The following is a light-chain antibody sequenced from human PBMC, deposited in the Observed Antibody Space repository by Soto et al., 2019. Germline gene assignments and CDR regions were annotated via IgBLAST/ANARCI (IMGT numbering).Light chain of an antibody. V-gene: IGKV3-15*01. CDR2: GAS. CDR3: KQYIDCPSYT. J-gene: IGKJ2*01. Sequence: TQSPATLSGCPGERATLSCRASQTVSRRLAWYQQKPGQSPRLLIYGASTRATGIPGGFSGSGSGTDFTLNISSLQSEDVAVYYCKQYIDCPSYTFGQGTKVDIK. CDR1: QTVSRR.